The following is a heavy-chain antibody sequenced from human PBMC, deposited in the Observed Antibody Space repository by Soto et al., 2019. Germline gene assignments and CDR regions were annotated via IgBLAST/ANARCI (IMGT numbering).Heavy chain of an antibody. D-gene: IGHD3-10*01. CDR2: IYYSGST. V-gene: IGHV4-59*08. Sequence: SETLSLTCTVSGGSISSYYWSWIRQPPGKGLEWIGYIYYSGSTNYNPSLKSRVTISVDTSKNQFSLKLSSVTAADTAVYYCARHDTPYGSGSYRDYWGQGALGTVSS. CDR1: GGSISSYY. CDR3: ARHDTPYGSGSYRDY. J-gene: IGHJ4*02.